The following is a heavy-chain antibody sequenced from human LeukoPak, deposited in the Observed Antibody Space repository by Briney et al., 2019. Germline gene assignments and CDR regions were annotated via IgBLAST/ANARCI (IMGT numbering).Heavy chain of an antibody. CDR2: IYPSGNI. Sequence: GGSLRLSCAASGFTFSNSYMSWVRQAPGKGLEWVSLIYPSGNIYYADSVKGRFTISRDNAKNTLYLQMNSLRAEDTAVYYCARDKAVAADFDYWGQGTLVTVSS. CDR3: ARDKAVAADFDY. D-gene: IGHD6-19*01. CDR1: GFTFSNSY. V-gene: IGHV3-53*01. J-gene: IGHJ4*02.